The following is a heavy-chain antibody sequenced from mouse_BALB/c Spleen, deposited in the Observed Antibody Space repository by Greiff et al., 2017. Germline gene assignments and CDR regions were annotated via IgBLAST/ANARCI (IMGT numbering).Heavy chain of an antibody. V-gene: IGHV1-82*01. CDR1: GYAFSSSW. D-gene: IGHD1-2*01. CDR2: IYPGDGDT. CDR3: ARGNYGWDY. Sequence: QVQLQQSGPELVKPGASVKISCKASGYAFSSSWMNWVKQRPGQGLEWIGRIYPGDGDTNYNGKFKGKATLTADKSSSTAYMQLSSLTSVDSAVYFCARGNYGWDYWGQGTTLTVSS. J-gene: IGHJ2*01.